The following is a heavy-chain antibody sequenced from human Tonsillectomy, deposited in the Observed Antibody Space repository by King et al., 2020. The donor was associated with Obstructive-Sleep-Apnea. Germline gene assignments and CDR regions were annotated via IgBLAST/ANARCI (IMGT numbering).Heavy chain of an antibody. J-gene: IGHJ2*01. CDR1: GFTFDDYA. Sequence: VQLVESGGGLVQPGRSLRLSCAASGFTFDDYAMHWVRQGPGKGLEWVSGSRWNSDSIDFGDSVKGRFTITRDNAKNSLFLQMNSLRPEVTALYYCAKDKYSGYDSEGFFDLWGRGTLVTVPS. CDR3: AKDKYSGYDSEGFFDL. D-gene: IGHD5-12*01. CDR2: SRWNSDSI. V-gene: IGHV3-9*01.